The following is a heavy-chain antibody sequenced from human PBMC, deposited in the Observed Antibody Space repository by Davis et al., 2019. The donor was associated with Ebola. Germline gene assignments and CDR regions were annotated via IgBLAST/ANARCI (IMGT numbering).Heavy chain of an antibody. CDR3: ARVRVGPWDY. V-gene: IGHV3-23*01. CDR1: GFTFSSYA. CDR2: ISGSGGST. J-gene: IGHJ4*02. Sequence: GESLKISCAASGFTFSSYAMSWVRQAPGKGLEWVSAISGSGGSTYYADSVKGRFTISRDNSKNTLYLQMNSLRAEDTAVYYCARVRVGPWDYWGQGTLVTVSS. D-gene: IGHD1-26*01.